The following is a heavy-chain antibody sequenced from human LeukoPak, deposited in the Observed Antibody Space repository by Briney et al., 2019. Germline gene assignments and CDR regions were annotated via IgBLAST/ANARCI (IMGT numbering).Heavy chain of an antibody. V-gene: IGHV1-18*01. CDR3: AREFGYYDSSGYYPRLHDAFDI. CDR1: GGTFSSYA. J-gene: IGHJ3*02. CDR2: ISAYNGNT. D-gene: IGHD3-22*01. Sequence: GASVKVSCKASGGTFSSYAISWVRQAPGQGLEWMGWISAYNGNTNYAQKLQGRVTMTTDTSTSTAYMELRSLRSDDTAVYYCAREFGYYDSSGYYPRLHDAFDIWGQGTMVTVSS.